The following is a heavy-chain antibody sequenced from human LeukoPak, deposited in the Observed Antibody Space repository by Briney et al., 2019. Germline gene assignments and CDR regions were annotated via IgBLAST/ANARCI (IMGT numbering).Heavy chain of an antibody. J-gene: IGHJ4*02. CDR2: IYTSGST. Sequence: SETLSLTCTVSGGSISSGSYYWSWIRQPAGKGLEWIGRIYTSGSTNYNPSLKSRVTISVDTSKNQFSLKLSSVAAADTAVYYCARWLQFDYFDYWGQGTLVTVSS. CDR3: ARWLQFDYFDY. V-gene: IGHV4-61*02. CDR1: GGSISSGSYY. D-gene: IGHD5-24*01.